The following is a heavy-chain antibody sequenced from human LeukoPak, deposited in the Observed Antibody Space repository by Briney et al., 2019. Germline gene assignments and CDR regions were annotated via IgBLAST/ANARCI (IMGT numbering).Heavy chain of an antibody. CDR2: INAGNGNT. V-gene: IGHV1-3*01. J-gene: IGHJ4*02. Sequence: GASVKVSCKASGYTFTSYAMHWVRQAPGQRREGMGWINAGNGNTKYSQKFQGRVTITRDTSASTAYMELSSLRSEDTAVYYCARYSIAAAGRYFDYWGQGTLVTVSS. D-gene: IGHD6-13*01. CDR3: ARYSIAAAGRYFDY. CDR1: GYTFTSYA.